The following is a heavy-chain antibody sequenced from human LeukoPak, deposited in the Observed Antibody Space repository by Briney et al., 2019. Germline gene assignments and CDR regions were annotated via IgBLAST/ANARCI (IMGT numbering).Heavy chain of an antibody. Sequence: TGGSLRLSCAASGFIFSNYWMQWVRQAPGKGLEWVANIRQDGSETYYVDSVKGRFTISRDNSKNTLYLQMNSLRAEDTAVYYCARGGPAAGRFDYWGQGTLVTVSS. CDR1: GFIFSNYW. CDR2: IRQDGSET. CDR3: ARGGPAAGRFDY. J-gene: IGHJ4*02. D-gene: IGHD6-13*01. V-gene: IGHV3-7*01.